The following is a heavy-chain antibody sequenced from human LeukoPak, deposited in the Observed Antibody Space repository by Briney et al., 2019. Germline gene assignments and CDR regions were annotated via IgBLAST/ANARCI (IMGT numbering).Heavy chain of an antibody. Sequence: SVKVSCKASGGTFSSYAISWVRQAPGQGLEWMGGIIPIFGTANYAQKFQGRVTITADESTSTAYMELSSLRSEDTAVYYCACQRYCSSTSCPRVEPAALDYWGQGTLVTVSS. D-gene: IGHD2-2*01. CDR3: ACQRYCSSTSCPRVEPAALDY. CDR2: IIPIFGTA. V-gene: IGHV1-69*13. J-gene: IGHJ4*02. CDR1: GGTFSSYA.